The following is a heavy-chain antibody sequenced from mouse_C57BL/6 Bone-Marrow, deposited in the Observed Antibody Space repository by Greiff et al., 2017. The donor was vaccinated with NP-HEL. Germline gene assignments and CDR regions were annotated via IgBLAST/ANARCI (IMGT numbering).Heavy chain of an antibody. Sequence: QVQLKQPGAELVRPGSSVKLSCKASGYTFTSYWMHWVKQRPIQGLEWIGNIDPSDSETHYNQKFKDKATLTVDKSSSTAYMQLSSLTSEDSAVYYCALTTVAPYYAMDYWGQGTSVTVSS. V-gene: IGHV1-52*01. J-gene: IGHJ4*01. D-gene: IGHD1-1*01. CDR3: ALTTVAPYYAMDY. CDR2: IDPSDSET. CDR1: GYTFTSYW.